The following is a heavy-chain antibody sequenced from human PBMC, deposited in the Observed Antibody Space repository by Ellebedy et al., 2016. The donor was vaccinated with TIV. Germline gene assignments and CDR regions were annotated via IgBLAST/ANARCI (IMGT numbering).Heavy chain of an antibody. CDR1: GFTFSSYW. CDR3: TRHDVVTTVIS. V-gene: IGHV3-7*03. J-gene: IGHJ5*02. Sequence: GESLKISCAASGFTFSSYWMSWVRQAPGKGLEWVANIKQDGSEKYYVDSVKGRFTISRDNAKNSLYLQMNSLRAEDTAVYYCTRHDVVTTVISWGQGTLVTVSS. CDR2: IKQDGSEK. D-gene: IGHD4-11*01.